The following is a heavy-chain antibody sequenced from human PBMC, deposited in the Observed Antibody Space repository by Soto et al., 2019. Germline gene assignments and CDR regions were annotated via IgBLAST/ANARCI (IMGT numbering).Heavy chain of an antibody. D-gene: IGHD3-22*01. J-gene: IGHJ4*02. CDR2: IHPGDSDT. CDR3: ARLGLYDSSGYNFDY. CDR1: GYRFTTYW. Sequence: PGESLKISCKVSGYRFTTYWIAWVRQMPGKGLEWMGIIHPGDSDTRYSPSFQGQVTISADKSISTAYLQWSSLKASDTAMYYCARLGLYDSSGYNFDYWGQGTLVTVSS. V-gene: IGHV5-51*01.